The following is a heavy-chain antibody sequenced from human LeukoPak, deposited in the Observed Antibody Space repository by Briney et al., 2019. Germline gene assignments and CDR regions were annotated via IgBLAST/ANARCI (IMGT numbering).Heavy chain of an antibody. Sequence: SETLSLTCAVYGGSFSGYYWSWIRQPPGKGLEWIGEINHSGSTNYNPSLKSQVTISVDTSKNQFSLKLSSVTAADTAVYYCARGDIVVLTAAYYYYYYMDVWGKGTTVTVSS. CDR3: ARGDIVVLTAAYYYYYYMDV. V-gene: IGHV4-34*01. CDR1: GGSFSGYY. CDR2: INHSGST. D-gene: IGHD2-2*01. J-gene: IGHJ6*03.